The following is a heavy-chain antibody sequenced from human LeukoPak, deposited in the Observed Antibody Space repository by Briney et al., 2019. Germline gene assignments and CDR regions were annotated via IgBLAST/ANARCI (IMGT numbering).Heavy chain of an antibody. CDR1: GGSISSYY. D-gene: IGHD4-23*01. CDR2: IYTSGST. CDR3: ARVPADDYGGNSEGWFDP. J-gene: IGHJ5*02. Sequence: SETLSLTCTVSGGSISSYYWSWIRQPPGKGLEWIGYIYTSGSTNYNPSLKSRVTISVDTSKNQFSLKLSSVTAADTAVYYCARVPADDYGGNSEGWFDPWGQGTLVTVSS. V-gene: IGHV4-4*09.